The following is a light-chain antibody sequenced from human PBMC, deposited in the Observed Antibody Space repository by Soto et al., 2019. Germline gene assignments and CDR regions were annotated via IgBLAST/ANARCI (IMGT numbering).Light chain of an antibody. CDR3: MQGTHWPWT. CDR2: QVS. CDR1: QSLEYSDGNTF. Sequence: DVVLTQSPLSLPVTLGQPASMSCRSSQSLEYSDGNTFLNWFHQRPGQSPRRLIYQVSNRDSGVPDRFTGSGSGTDFTLRISRVEAEDVGLYFRMQGTHWPWTFGQGTKVEI. J-gene: IGKJ1*01. V-gene: IGKV2-30*01.